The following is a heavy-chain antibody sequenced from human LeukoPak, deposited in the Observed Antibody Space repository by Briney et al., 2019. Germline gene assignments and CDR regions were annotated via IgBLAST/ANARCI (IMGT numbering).Heavy chain of an antibody. CDR2: IYASGST. D-gene: IGHD4-23*01. CDR1: GGSISTYY. Sequence: SETLSLTCTVSGGSISTYYWSWIRQPPGKGLEWIGYIYASGSTNYSPSLKSRVTISIDTSKNQFSLKLSSVTAADTAVYHCARHPGYGGNDHFYYDMDVWGKGTTVTVSS. V-gene: IGHV4-4*09. J-gene: IGHJ6*03. CDR3: ARHPGYGGNDHFYYDMDV.